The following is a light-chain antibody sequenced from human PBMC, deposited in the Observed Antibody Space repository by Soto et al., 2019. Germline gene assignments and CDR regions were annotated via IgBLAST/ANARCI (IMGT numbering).Light chain of an antibody. V-gene: IGLV2-14*01. CDR3: SSYTSSSTLVV. CDR2: EVS. J-gene: IGLJ2*01. CDR1: SSDVGGYNY. Sequence: QSVLTQPASVSGSPGQSITISCTGTSSDVGGYNYVSWYQQHPGKAPKLMIFEVSNRPSGVSYRFSGSKSGNTASLTISGLQAEDGADYYCSSYTSSSTLVVFGGGTKLTVL.